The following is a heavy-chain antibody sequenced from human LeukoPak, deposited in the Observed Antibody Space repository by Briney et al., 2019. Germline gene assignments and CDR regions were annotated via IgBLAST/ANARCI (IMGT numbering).Heavy chain of an antibody. CDR2: IYTSGST. D-gene: IGHD3-10*01. Sequence: SETLSLTCTVSGGSISSYYWSWIRQPPGKGLEWIGYIYTSGSTNYNPSLKSRVTISVDTSKNQFSLKLSSVTAAGTAVYYCARIGSAGHFDYWGQGTLVTVSS. CDR1: GGSISSYY. V-gene: IGHV4-4*09. CDR3: ARIGSAGHFDY. J-gene: IGHJ4*02.